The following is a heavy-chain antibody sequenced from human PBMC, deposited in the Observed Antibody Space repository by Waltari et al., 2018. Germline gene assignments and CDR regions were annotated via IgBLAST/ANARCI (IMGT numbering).Heavy chain of an antibody. CDR3: ATAAAYYYGSGSYLMFD. Sequence: VHGGAEVKKPGASVKVSCKVSGYTLTELSMHWVRQAPGKGLEWMGGFDPEDGETIYAQKFQGRVTMTEDTSTDTAYMELSSLRSEDTAVYYSATAAAYYYGSGSYLMFDWGQGTLVTVSS. CDR1: GYTLTELS. J-gene: IGHJ4*02. V-gene: IGHV1-24*01. CDR2: FDPEDGET. D-gene: IGHD3-10*01.